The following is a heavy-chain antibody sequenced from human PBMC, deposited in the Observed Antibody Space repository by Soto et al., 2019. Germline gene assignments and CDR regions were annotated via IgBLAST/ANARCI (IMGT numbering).Heavy chain of an antibody. D-gene: IGHD3-22*01. V-gene: IGHV1-69*13. J-gene: IGHJ5*02. CDR3: ARIDDSSGYYLYWFDP. CDR1: GGTFSSYA. CDR2: IIPIFGTA. Sequence: ASVKVSCKASGGTFSSYAISWVRQAPGQGLEWMGGIIPIFGTANYAQKFQGRVTITADESTSTAYMELSSLRSEDTAVYYCARIDDSSGYYLYWFDPWGQGTLVTVSS.